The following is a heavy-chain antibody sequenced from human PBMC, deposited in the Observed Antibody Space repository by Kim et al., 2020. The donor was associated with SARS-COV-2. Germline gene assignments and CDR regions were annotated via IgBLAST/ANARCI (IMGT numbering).Heavy chain of an antibody. Sequence: PSLKRRVTMSRDTSKNPFSLKLASVTAADTAVYYCARGAYGSGSLGWFDPWGQGTLVTVSS. CDR3: ARGAYGSGSLGWFDP. D-gene: IGHD3-10*01. J-gene: IGHJ5*02. V-gene: IGHV4-4*07.